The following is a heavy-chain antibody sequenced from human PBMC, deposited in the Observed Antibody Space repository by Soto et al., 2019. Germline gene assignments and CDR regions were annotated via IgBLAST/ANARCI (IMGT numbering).Heavy chain of an antibody. CDR3: ARDKYYDFWIGYSNYYFDY. CDR1: GFTFSSYW. CDR2: IKQDGTEK. D-gene: IGHD3-3*01. J-gene: IGHJ4*02. V-gene: IGHV3-7*03. Sequence: GGSLRLSCAASGFTFSSYWMSWVRQAPGKGLAWVADIKQDGTEKYYVDSVKGRFTISRDNAKNSLYLQMNSLRAEDTAVYYCARDKYYDFWIGYSNYYFDYWGQGALVTVSS.